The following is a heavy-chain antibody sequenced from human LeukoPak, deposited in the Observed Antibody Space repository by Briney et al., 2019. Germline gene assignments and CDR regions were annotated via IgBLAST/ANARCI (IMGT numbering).Heavy chain of an antibody. CDR1: GLTFSSYA. D-gene: IGHD3-3*01. CDR3: AKAGYYDFWSGKSPLDY. CDR2: ISGSGGST. V-gene: IGHV3-23*01. Sequence: AGGSLRLSCAASGLTFSSYAMNWVRQAPGKGLEWVSAISGSGGSTYYADSVKGRFTISRDNSKNTLYLQMNSLRAEDTAVYYCAKAGYYDFWSGKSPLDYWGQGTLVTVSS. J-gene: IGHJ4*02.